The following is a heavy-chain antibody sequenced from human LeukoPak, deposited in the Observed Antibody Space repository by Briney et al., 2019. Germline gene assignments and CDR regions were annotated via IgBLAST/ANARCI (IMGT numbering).Heavy chain of an antibody. J-gene: IGHJ4*02. V-gene: IGHV4-39*01. CDR2: IYYTGNT. D-gene: IGHD2-2*01. Sequence: SDTLSLTCTVSGDSISTSKSYWGWIRQPPLKGLEWIGSIYYTGNTYYNASLKSRVTISVDTSKNQFSLKLSSVTAADTAVYYCARMQNCSSTSCYYYFDYWGQGTLVTVSS. CDR1: GDSISTSKSY. CDR3: ARMQNCSSTSCYYYFDY.